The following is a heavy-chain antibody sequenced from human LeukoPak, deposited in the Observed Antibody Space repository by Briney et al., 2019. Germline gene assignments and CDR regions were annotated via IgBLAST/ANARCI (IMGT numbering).Heavy chain of an antibody. Sequence: GASVNVSCKVSGYTLTELSMHWVRQAPGKGLEWMGGFDPEDGETIYAQKFQGRVTMTEDTSTDTAYMELSSLRSEDTAVYYCATRISIVGATGGFDYWGQGTLVTVSS. CDR1: GYTLTELS. CDR3: ATRISIVGATGGFDY. V-gene: IGHV1-24*01. D-gene: IGHD1-26*01. J-gene: IGHJ4*02. CDR2: FDPEDGET.